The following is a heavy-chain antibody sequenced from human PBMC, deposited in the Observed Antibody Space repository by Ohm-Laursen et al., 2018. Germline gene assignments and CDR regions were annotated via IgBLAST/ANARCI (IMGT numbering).Heavy chain of an antibody. CDR3: AKGVMHSGSYSPRRPPRNFDY. J-gene: IGHJ4*02. CDR2: IKQDESEK. CDR1: GFTFSSYW. D-gene: IGHD1-26*01. Sequence: SLRLSCTASGFTFSSYWMTWVRQAPGKGLEWVANIKQDESEKYYVDSVKGRFTISRDNAKNSLYLQMNSLRAEDTAVYYCAKGVMHSGSYSPRRPPRNFDYWGQGTLVTVSS. V-gene: IGHV3-7*01.